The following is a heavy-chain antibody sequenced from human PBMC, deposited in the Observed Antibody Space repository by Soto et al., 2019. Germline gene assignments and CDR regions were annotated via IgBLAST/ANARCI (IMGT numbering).Heavy chain of an antibody. CDR2: ISYDGSNK. Sequence: GGSLRLSCAASGFTFSSYAMHWVRQAPGKGLEWVAVISYDGSNKYYADSVKGRFTISRDNAKNSLYLQMNSLRDEDTAVYYCARDSASYSSSSGSYWYFDLWGRGTLVTVSS. J-gene: IGHJ2*01. D-gene: IGHD6-6*01. CDR3: ARDSASYSSSSGSYWYFDL. CDR1: GFTFSSYA. V-gene: IGHV3-30-3*01.